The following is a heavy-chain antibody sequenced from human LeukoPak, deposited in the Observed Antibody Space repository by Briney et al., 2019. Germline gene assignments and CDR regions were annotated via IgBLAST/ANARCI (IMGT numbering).Heavy chain of an antibody. CDR1: GYSFTSYG. Sequence: GESLKISCKGSGYSFTSYGIGWVRQMPGKGLEWMGIIYPGDSDTRYSPSFQGQVTISADKSISTAYLQWSSLKASDTAMYYCARLEVDYDGSGYIDYWGQGTLVTVSS. CDR2: IYPGDSDT. J-gene: IGHJ4*02. V-gene: IGHV5-51*01. D-gene: IGHD3-22*01. CDR3: ARLEVDYDGSGYIDY.